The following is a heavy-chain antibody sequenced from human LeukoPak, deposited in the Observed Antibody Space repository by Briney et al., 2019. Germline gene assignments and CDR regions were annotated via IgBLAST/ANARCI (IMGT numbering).Heavy chain of an antibody. CDR2: LNRHGGST. J-gene: IGHJ4*02. V-gene: IGHV3-20*04. D-gene: IGHD2-15*01. CDR1: GSTYDDYG. Sequence: GGSLRLSCAASGSTYDDYGMTWVRQAPGKGLFQVSGLNRHGGSTGYADSVKGRFTISRDNAKNSLYLQMNSLRAEDTALYYCARAAVVVVAATPLDYWGQGTLVTVSS. CDR3: ARAAVVVVAATPLDY.